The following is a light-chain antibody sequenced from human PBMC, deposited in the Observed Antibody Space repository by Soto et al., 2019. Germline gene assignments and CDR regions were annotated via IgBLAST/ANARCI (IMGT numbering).Light chain of an antibody. J-gene: IGKJ5*01. Sequence: EIVMTQSAATLSVSPGERFALSCRASQSVSSNLAWYQQKPVQAPRLLXFGASTRATGIPARFSGSGSGTEFTLTISSLQSEDFAAYYCQQYNKWPPITFGQGTRLEIK. CDR2: GAS. CDR3: QQYNKWPPIT. CDR1: QSVSSN. V-gene: IGKV3-15*01.